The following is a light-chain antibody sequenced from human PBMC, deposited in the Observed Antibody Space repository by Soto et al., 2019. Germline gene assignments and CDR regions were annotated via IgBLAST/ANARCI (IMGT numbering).Light chain of an antibody. CDR2: DVS. J-gene: IGLJ1*01. CDR1: SGDVGGYNY. Sequence: QSALTQPASVSGSPGQSITISCTGTSGDVGGYNYVSWYQQHPGKAPKLMIYDVSNRPSGVSNRFSGSKSGNTASLTISGLQAEDEADYYCSSYTSRSTLGVFGTGTKVTVL. CDR3: SSYTSRSTLGV. V-gene: IGLV2-14*01.